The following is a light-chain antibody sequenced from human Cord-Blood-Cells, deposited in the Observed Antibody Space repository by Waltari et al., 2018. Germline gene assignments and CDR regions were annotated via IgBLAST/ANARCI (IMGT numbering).Light chain of an antibody. J-gene: IGLJ2*01. Sequence: QLALTQPASVPGSPVQSIHIPCTLTSGDLRSSNHVSWYQQHPGKAPKLMIYEGSKRPSGVSNRFSGSKSGNTASLTISGLQAEDEADYYCCSYAGSSTLVFGGGTKLTVL. CDR3: CSYAGSSTLV. V-gene: IGLV2-23*01. CDR2: EGS. CDR1: SGDLRSSNH.